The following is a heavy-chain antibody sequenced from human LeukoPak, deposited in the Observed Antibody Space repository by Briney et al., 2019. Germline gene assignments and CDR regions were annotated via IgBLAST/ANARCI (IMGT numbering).Heavy chain of an antibody. CDR3: ARDQGYSSGWYVDLDY. J-gene: IGHJ4*02. Sequence: ASVKVSCKASGYTFTSYGISWVRQAPGQGLEWMGRINPNSGGTNYAQKFQGRVTMTRDTSISTAYMELSRLRSDDTAVYYCARDQGYSSGWYVDLDYWGQGTLVTVSS. CDR2: INPNSGGT. CDR1: GYTFTSYG. V-gene: IGHV1-2*06. D-gene: IGHD6-19*01.